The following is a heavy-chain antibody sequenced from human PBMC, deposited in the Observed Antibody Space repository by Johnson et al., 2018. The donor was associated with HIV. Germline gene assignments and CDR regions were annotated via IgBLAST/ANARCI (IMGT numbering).Heavy chain of an antibody. V-gene: IGHV3-7*02. CDR3: ARYTSGWYIGADAFDI. Sequence: MQLVESGGGLVQPGWSLRLSCAASGFTFSSYWMSWVRQAPGKGLEWVANIKQDGSEKYYVDSVKGRFTISRDHAKNSLYVQMNSLRAEDTGVYYCARYTSGWYIGADAFDIWGQGTMVTVSS. J-gene: IGHJ3*02. CDR2: IKQDGSEK. CDR1: GFTFSSYW. D-gene: IGHD6-19*01.